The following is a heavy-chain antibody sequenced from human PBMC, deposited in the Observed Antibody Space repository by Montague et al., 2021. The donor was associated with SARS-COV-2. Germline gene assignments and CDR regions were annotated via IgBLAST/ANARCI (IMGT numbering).Heavy chain of an antibody. J-gene: IGHJ6*02. CDR3: ARDRDWDDWCGMDV. Sequence: SLRLSCPASGSILSSYAMNWVRQAPGKGLEWISYISSSGGGSTKHYTXSVKGRFTISRDNAKNSLYLQMNSLRVEDTAIYYCARDRDWDDWCGMDVWGQGTTVTVSS. CDR2: ISSSGGGSTK. CDR1: GSILSSYA. D-gene: IGHD2-21*01. V-gene: IGHV3-48*03.